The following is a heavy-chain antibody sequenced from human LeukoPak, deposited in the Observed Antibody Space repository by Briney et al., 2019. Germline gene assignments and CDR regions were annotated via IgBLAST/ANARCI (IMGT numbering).Heavy chain of an antibody. V-gene: IGHV4-59*01. CDR1: GGYISSYY. Sequence: SETLSLTCTVSGGYISSYYWSWIRQPPGKGLEWIGYIYYSGSTNYNPSLKSRVTISVDTSKNQFSLKLSSVTAADTAVYYCASQEYGDYPLFDYWGQGTLVTVSS. D-gene: IGHD4-17*01. J-gene: IGHJ4*02. CDR3: ASQEYGDYPLFDY. CDR2: IYYSGST.